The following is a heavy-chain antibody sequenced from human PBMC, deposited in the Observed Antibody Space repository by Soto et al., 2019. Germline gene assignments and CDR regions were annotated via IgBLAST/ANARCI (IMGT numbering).Heavy chain of an antibody. Sequence: GGSLRLSCAASGFTFSSYSMNWVRQAPGKGLEWVSSISSSSSYIYYADSVKGRFTISRDNAKNSLYLQMNSLRAEDTAVYYCARVLENTIFGVVIQEVNDWGQGTLVTVSS. CDR2: ISSSSSYI. CDR1: GFTFSSYS. D-gene: IGHD3-3*01. J-gene: IGHJ4*02. V-gene: IGHV3-21*01. CDR3: ARVLENTIFGVVIQEVND.